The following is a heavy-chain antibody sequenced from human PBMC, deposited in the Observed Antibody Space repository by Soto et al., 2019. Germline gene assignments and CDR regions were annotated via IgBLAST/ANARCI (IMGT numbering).Heavy chain of an antibody. J-gene: IGHJ6*01. CDR1: GFTFSNYA. V-gene: IGHV3-30*18. Sequence: GGSLRLSCAASGFTFSNYAMHWVRQAPGKGLGWVAVISYDGRNKYYADSVKGRLTISRDNSKNTVYVEMNSLRGDDTAVYYCAKDGGYCSGTTCYRAYVDGMDVVGQGTTVTDFS. CDR2: ISYDGRNK. CDR3: AKDGGYCSGTTCYRAYVDGMDV. D-gene: IGHD2-2*02.